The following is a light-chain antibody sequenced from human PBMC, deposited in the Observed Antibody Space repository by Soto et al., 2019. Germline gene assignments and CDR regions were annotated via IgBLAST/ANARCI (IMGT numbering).Light chain of an antibody. J-gene: IGKJ1*01. Sequence: EIVLTQSPGNLSLSPGERATLSCRASQTVGNNYLDWYQQKPGQAPRLLIYGASSRATVIPDRFSGSGSGTDFTLTISRLAPEDFAVYYCRQSATSPRTFGQGTKVEIK. CDR2: GAS. CDR3: RQSATSPRT. CDR1: QTVGNNY. V-gene: IGKV3-20*01.